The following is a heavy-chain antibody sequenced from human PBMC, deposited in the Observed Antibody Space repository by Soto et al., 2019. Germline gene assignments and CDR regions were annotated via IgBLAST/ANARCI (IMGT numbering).Heavy chain of an antibody. CDR1: GFTVSSNY. J-gene: IGHJ5*02. CDR3: ARGTDYINWFDP. D-gene: IGHD4-4*01. Sequence: GGSLRLSCAASGFTVSSNYMSWVRQAPGKGLEWVSVIYSGGSTYYADSVKGRFTISRDNSKNTLYLQMNSLRAEDTAVYYCARGTDYINWFDPWGQGTLVTVSS. CDR2: IYSGGST. V-gene: IGHV3-66*01.